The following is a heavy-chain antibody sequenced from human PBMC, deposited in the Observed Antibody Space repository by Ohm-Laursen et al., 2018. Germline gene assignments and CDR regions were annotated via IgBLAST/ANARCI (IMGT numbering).Heavy chain of an antibody. J-gene: IGHJ4*02. CDR3: ARAVRNQLVSDY. CDR2: MNPNSGNT. D-gene: IGHD1-1*01. CDR1: GYTFTTYD. Sequence: ASVKVPCKASGYTFTTYDITWVRQAAGQGPEWMGWMNPNSGNTGYAQKFRDRVTMTSDTSISTAYMELYGLTSEDTAAYYCARAVRNQLVSDYWGQGTLVTVSS. V-gene: IGHV1-8*02.